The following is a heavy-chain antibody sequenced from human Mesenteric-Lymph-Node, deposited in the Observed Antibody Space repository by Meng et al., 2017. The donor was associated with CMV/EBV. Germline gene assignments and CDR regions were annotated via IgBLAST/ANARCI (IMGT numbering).Heavy chain of an antibody. V-gene: IGHV4-39*01. J-gene: IGHJ4*02. Sequence: GGANSSTSYYWGWIRQSPGKGLEWIGSIFFSGSTYYNPSLKSRVTISVDTSKNQFSLKLSSVTAADTAVYYCARRYCVGGSCYYFDNWGQGTLVTVSS. CDR2: IFFSGST. CDR3: ARRYCVGGSCYYFDN. D-gene: IGHD2-15*01. CDR1: GGANSSTSYY.